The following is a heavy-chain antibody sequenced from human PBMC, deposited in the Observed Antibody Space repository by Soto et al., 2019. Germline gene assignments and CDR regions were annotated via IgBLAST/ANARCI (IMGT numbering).Heavy chain of an antibody. Sequence: PGGSLRLSCAASGFTFSNYAMNWVRQAPGKGLEWVSGVTGSGESTYYSNSVKGRFTISRDNSKNTLYLQLNSLRAEDTAVYYCAKGQISHWINWYDPWGPGTLVTVSS. CDR1: GFTFSNYA. CDR2: VTGSGEST. J-gene: IGHJ5*02. D-gene: IGHD1-1*01. CDR3: AKGQISHWINWYDP. V-gene: IGHV3-23*01.